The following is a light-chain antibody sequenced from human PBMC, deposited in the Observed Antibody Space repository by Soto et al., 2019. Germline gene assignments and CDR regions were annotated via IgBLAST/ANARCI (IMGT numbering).Light chain of an antibody. CDR1: QSLVHSDGNTY. Sequence: DVVLTQTPLSSPVTLGQPASISCRSSQSLVHSDGNTYLSWLHQRPGQPPRLLIYQVFKRFSGVPDKFSGSGAGTGFTLKISRVEAEDVGVYYCTQATHFPRTFGQGTKVEIK. CDR3: TQATHFPRT. CDR2: QVF. V-gene: IGKV2-24*01. J-gene: IGKJ1*01.